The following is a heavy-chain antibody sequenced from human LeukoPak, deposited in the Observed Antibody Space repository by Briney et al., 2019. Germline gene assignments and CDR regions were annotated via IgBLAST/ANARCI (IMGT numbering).Heavy chain of an antibody. CDR3: ARAPPYSSSRALGYFDY. CDR1: GGTFSSYA. D-gene: IGHD6-6*01. Sequence: SVKVSCTASGGTFSSYAISWVRQAPGQGLEWMGGIIPIFGTANYAQKFQGRVTITTDESTSTAYMELSSLRSEDTAVYYCARAPPYSSSRALGYFDYWGQGTLVTVSS. CDR2: IIPIFGTA. J-gene: IGHJ4*02. V-gene: IGHV1-69*05.